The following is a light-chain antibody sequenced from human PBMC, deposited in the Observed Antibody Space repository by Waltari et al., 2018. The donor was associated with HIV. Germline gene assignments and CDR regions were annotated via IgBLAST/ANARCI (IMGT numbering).Light chain of an antibody. CDR2: DNN. Sequence: QSVLTQPPSVSGAPGQRVSITCSGSSSNIGVNYVSLYQQFPRTAPKLLIYDNNERPSGIPDRFSGSKSGTSATLDITGLRTGDEADYYCVSWDSSLRGVLFGGGTKLTVL. CDR1: SSNIGVNY. V-gene: IGLV1-51*01. CDR3: VSWDSSLRGVL. J-gene: IGLJ2*01.